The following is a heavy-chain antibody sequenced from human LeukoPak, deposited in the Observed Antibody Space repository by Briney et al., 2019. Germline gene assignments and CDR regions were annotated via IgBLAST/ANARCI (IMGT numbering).Heavy chain of an antibody. D-gene: IGHD2-15*01. CDR3: ARDRPLYCSGGSYCYYYYGMDV. Sequence: SETLSLTCTVSGGSISSYYWSWIRQPPGKGLEWIGYIYNSGSTNYNPSLKSRVTISVDTSKNQFSLKLSSVTAADTAVYYCARDRPLYCSGGSYCYYYYGMDVWGQGTTVTVS. CDR1: GGSISSYY. CDR2: IYNSGST. V-gene: IGHV4-59*12. J-gene: IGHJ6*02.